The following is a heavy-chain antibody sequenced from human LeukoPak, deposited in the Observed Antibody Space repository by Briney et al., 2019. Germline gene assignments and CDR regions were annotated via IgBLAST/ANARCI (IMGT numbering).Heavy chain of an antibody. D-gene: IGHD6-19*01. Sequence: GGSLRLSCAASGFTFSTYSMNWVRQAPGKGLEWVAFIRYDGSNKYYADSVKGRFTISRDNSKNTLYLQMNSLRAEDTAVYYCAKDLSDSSGWSTPFDYWGQGTLVTVSS. CDR3: AKDLSDSSGWSTPFDY. CDR2: IRYDGSNK. V-gene: IGHV3-30*02. J-gene: IGHJ4*02. CDR1: GFTFSTYS.